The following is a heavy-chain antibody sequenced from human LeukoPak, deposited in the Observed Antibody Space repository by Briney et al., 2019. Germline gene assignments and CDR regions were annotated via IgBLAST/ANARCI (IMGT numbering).Heavy chain of an antibody. CDR2: IKQDGSEK. CDR3: TRGGEAAARRPWDSARWDFDY. Sequence: PGGSLRLSCAASGFTFSSYWMSWVRQAPGKGLEWVANIKQDGSEKYYVDSVKGRFTISRDNAKNSLYLQMNSLRAEDTAVYYCTRGGEAAARRPWDSARWDFDYWGQGTLVTVSS. V-gene: IGHV3-7*01. D-gene: IGHD6-13*01. J-gene: IGHJ4*02. CDR1: GFTFSSYW.